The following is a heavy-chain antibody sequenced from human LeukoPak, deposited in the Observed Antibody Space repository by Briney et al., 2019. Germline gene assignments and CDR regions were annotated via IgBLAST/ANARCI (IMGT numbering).Heavy chain of an antibody. CDR1: GYTFTGYY. J-gene: IGHJ4*02. D-gene: IGHD3-3*01. Sequence: RASVTVSCTASGYTFTGYYMHWVRQAPGQGLEWMGRINPNSGGTNYAQKFQGRVTMTRDTSISTAYMELSRLRSDDTAVYYCARSQRITIFGVASSRELDYWGQGTLVTVSS. V-gene: IGHV1-2*06. CDR2: INPNSGGT. CDR3: ARSQRITIFGVASSRELDY.